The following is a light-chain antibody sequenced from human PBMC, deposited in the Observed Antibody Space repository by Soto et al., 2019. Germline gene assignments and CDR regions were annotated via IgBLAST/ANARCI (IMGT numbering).Light chain of an antibody. CDR2: AAS. J-gene: IGKJ5*01. Sequence: EIALTQSPGTLSLSPGERTTLSCRASHSVRSSHLAWYQHKPGQAPRLLIYAASSRATGSPDRFSGGGSGTDFTLTISRLEPEDFAVYYCQQYGYSLRTFGQGTRLDIK. V-gene: IGKV3-20*01. CDR1: HSVRSSH. CDR3: QQYGYSLRT.